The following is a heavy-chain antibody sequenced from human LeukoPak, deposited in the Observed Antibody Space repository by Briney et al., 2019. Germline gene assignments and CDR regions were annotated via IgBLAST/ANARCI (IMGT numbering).Heavy chain of an antibody. V-gene: IGHV3-33*08. CDR1: GFTFSSYA. J-gene: IGHJ3*02. D-gene: IGHD6-19*01. CDR3: ARAEQWLDAFDI. Sequence: GGSLRLSCAASGFTFSSYAMHWVRQAPGKGLEWVAVIWYDGSNKYYADSVKGRFTISRDNSKNTLYLQMNSLRAEDTAVYYCARAEQWLDAFDIWGQGTMVTVSS. CDR2: IWYDGSNK.